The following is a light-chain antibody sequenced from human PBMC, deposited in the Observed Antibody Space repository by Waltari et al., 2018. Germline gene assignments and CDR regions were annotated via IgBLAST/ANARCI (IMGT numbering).Light chain of an antibody. CDR3: LLTYSGRRV. CDR1: TGRVTSTHW. J-gene: IGLJ3*02. V-gene: IGLV7-46*01. CDR2: DAN. Sequence: QAVVTQEPSVTVSPGGTVTLTCGSSTGRVTSTHWPYWFQQKAGQAPRTLFYDANMKHSWTPARFSGSLLGGKAALTLSGALPEDEADYYCLLTYSGRRVFGGGTKVTVL.